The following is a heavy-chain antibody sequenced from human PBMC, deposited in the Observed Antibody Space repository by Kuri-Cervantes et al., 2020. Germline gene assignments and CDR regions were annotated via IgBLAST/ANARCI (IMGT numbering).Heavy chain of an antibody. CDR3: ARGYSGYDSVFDY. CDR2: ISSSSSTI. J-gene: IGHJ4*02. D-gene: IGHD5-12*01. V-gene: IGHV3-48*01. CDR1: GFTFSSYS. Sequence: GGSLRLSCAASGFTFSSYSMNWVRQAPGKGLEWVSYISSSSSTIYYADSVKGRFTISRDNSKNTLYLQMNSLRAEDTAVYYCARGYSGYDSVFDYWGQGTLVTVSS.